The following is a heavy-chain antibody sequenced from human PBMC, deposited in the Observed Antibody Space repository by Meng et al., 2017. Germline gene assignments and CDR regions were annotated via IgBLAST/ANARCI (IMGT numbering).Heavy chain of an antibody. V-gene: IGHV3-66*02. CDR1: GFTFSSYW. Sequence: GGSLRLSCAASGFTFSSYWMSWVRQAPGKGLEWVSVIYSGGSTYYADSVKGRFTISRDNSKNTLYLQMNSLRAEDTAVYYCAREGYYYDSSGYYAPSDYWGQGTLVTVSS. D-gene: IGHD3-22*01. J-gene: IGHJ4*02. CDR3: AREGYYYDSSGYYAPSDY. CDR2: IYSGGST.